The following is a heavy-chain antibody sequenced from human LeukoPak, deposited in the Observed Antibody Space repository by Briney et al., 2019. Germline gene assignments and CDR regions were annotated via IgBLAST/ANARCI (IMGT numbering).Heavy chain of an antibody. CDR2: IIPIFGTA. D-gene: IGHD2-2*01. J-gene: IGHJ4*02. Sequence: ASVKVSCKASGGTFSSYAISWVRQAPGQGLEWMGGIIPIFGTANYAQKFQGRVTTTADKSTSTAYMELSSPRSEDTAVYYCARVPVVPADLNYFDYWGQGTLVTVSS. V-gene: IGHV1-69*06. CDR1: GGTFSSYA. CDR3: ARVPVVPADLNYFDY.